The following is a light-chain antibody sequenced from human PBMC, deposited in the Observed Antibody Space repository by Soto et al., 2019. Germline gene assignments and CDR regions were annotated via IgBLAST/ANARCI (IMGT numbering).Light chain of an antibody. CDR3: QQSFRTPFT. CDR2: AAS. J-gene: IGKJ3*01. Sequence: DIPMTQSPSSLSASVGDGVTITCRASQTITTFLNWYQQKPGKAPKLLISAASSLETAVPSRFSGSGSGTHFTLSISSLQPEDFATYYCQQSFRTPFTFGPGTKVDLK. CDR1: QTITTF. V-gene: IGKV1-39*01.